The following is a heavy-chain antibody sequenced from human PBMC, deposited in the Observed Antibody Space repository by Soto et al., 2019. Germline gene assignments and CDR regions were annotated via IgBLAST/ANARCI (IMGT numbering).Heavy chain of an antibody. J-gene: IGHJ2*01. CDR3: ARGPLYDLESGMYWYFDL. D-gene: IGHD1-26*01. CDR2: IIPIFGTT. CDR1: GASFDSYT. V-gene: IGHV1-69*01. Sequence: QVQLVQSGAEVRKSGSSVKVSCKLSGASFDSYTITWVRQAPGQGLEWMGGIIPIFGTTNYAQKFQGRLTITADGFTSAAYRDLSSLTLEDKAVYYCARGPLYDLESGMYWYFDLWGRGALVTVSS.